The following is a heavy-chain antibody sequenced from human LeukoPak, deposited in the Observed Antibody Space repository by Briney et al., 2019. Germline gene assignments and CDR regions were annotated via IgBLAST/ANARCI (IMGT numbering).Heavy chain of an antibody. D-gene: IGHD6-19*01. CDR2: ISGSGGST. V-gene: IGHV3-23*01. CDR1: GFTFSSYA. Sequence: PGGSLRLSCAASGFTFSSYAMSWVRQAPGKGLEWVSAISGSGGSTYYADSVKGRFTISRDNSKNTLYLRMNSLRAEDTAVYYCAKQWLVQSGYFQHWGQGTLVTVSS. CDR3: AKQWLVQSGYFQH. J-gene: IGHJ1*01.